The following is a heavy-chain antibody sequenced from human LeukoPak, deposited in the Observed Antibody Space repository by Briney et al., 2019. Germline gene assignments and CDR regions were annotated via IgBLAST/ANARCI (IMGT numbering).Heavy chain of an antibody. Sequence: GGSLRPSCAASGFTFSSYSMNWVRQAPGKGLEWVSSISSSSSYIYYADSVKGRFTISRDNAKNSLYLQMNSLRAEDTAVYYCARDRITMVRGVIHAGMDVWGQGTTVTVSS. V-gene: IGHV3-21*01. CDR3: ARDRITMVRGVIHAGMDV. D-gene: IGHD3-10*01. J-gene: IGHJ6*02. CDR1: GFTFSSYS. CDR2: ISSSSSYI.